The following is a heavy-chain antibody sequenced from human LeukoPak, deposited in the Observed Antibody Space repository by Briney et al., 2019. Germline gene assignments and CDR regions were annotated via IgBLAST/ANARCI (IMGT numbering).Heavy chain of an antibody. CDR1: GGSFSGHY. Sequence: SETLSLTCAVYGGSFSGHYWSWIRQPPGKGLEWIGEINHSGSTNYNPSLKSRVTISVDTSKNQFSLKLSSVTAADTAVYYCARAVAGRLWYWGQGTLVTVSS. D-gene: IGHD6-19*01. CDR2: INHSGST. V-gene: IGHV4-34*01. CDR3: ARAVAGRLWY. J-gene: IGHJ4*02.